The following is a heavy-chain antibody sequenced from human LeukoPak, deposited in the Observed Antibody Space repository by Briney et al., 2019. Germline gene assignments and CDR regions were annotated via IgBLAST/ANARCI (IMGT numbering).Heavy chain of an antibody. CDR2: IWYDGSNK. J-gene: IGHJ4*02. CDR1: GFTFGSYG. Sequence: GGSLRLSCAASGFTFGSYGVHWVRQAPGKGLEWVAVIWYDGSNKYYADSVKGRFTISRDNSKNTLYLQMNSLRAEDTAVYYCARDSGGMTTDYYFDYWGQGTLVTVSS. V-gene: IGHV3-33*01. CDR3: ARDSGGMTTDYYFDY. D-gene: IGHD4-11*01.